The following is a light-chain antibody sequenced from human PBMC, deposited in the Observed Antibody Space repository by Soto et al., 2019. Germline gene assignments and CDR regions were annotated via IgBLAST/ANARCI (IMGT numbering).Light chain of an antibody. V-gene: IGLV2-14*01. CDR2: NVN. CDR3: SSFTSSTTDV. J-gene: IGLJ1*01. Sequence: HSVLTQSASVSGSPGQSITISCTGTSSDVGNYNYVSWYQQHPGEVPKLIIFNVNNRPSGVSNRFSGSKSGNTASLTISGLQAEDEADYYCSSFTSSTTDVFGTGTKLTVL. CDR1: SSDVGNYNY.